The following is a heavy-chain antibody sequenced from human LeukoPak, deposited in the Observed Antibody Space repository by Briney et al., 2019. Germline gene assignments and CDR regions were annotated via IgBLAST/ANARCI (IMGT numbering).Heavy chain of an antibody. Sequence: ASVKVSCKASGYTFTDSYIHWVRQAPGQGLEWMGWINPNSGGTNYAQKFQGRVTMTRDTSISTVYMHLNTLRSDDTAVYYCARSTSAGPDYRGQETPLTVSS. D-gene: IGHD6-25*01. CDR3: ARSTSAGPDY. J-gene: IGHJ4*02. CDR1: GYTFTDSY. V-gene: IGHV1-2*02. CDR2: INPNSGGT.